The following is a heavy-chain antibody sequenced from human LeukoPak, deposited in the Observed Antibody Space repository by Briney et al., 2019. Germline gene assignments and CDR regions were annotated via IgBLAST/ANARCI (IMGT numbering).Heavy chain of an antibody. CDR3: ARYSKLELRDY. CDR2: IRSKHYGGTT. D-gene: IGHD1-7*01. CDR1: GFTFGDYA. Sequence: GGSLRLSCTASGFTFGDYAMSWVRQAPGKGLEWVGFIRSKHYGGTTSYAASVKGRFTISRDDSKSIAYLQMSSLKTEDTAVYYCARYSKLELRDYWGQGTLVTVSS. J-gene: IGHJ4*02. V-gene: IGHV3-49*04.